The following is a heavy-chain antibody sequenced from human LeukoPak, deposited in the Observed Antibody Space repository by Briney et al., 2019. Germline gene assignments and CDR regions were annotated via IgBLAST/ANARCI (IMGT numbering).Heavy chain of an antibody. CDR2: IYTSGST. V-gene: IGHV4-61*02. Sequence: PSQTLSLTCTVSGGSISSGSYYWSWIRQPAGKGLEWIGRIYTSGSTNYNPSLKSRVTMSVDTSKNQFSLKLSSVTAADTAVYYCARGDSYGEYPYYYYGMDVWGQGTTVTVSS. CDR1: GGSISSGSYY. D-gene: IGHD4-17*01. J-gene: IGHJ6*02. CDR3: ARGDSYGEYPYYYYGMDV.